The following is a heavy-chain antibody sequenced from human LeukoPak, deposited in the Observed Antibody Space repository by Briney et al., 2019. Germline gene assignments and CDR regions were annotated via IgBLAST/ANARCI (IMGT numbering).Heavy chain of an antibody. V-gene: IGHV3-30*18. Sequence: RGGSLRLSCAASGFTFNNYAMHWVRQAPGKGLEWVAVISYDGNNKYYTDLVRGRFTISRDNSKNTLYLQMNSLRDEDTAVYYCAKDLYGEGHNWLDPWGQGTLVTVSS. D-gene: IGHD4-17*01. J-gene: IGHJ5*02. CDR2: ISYDGNNK. CDR3: AKDLYGEGHNWLDP. CDR1: GFTFNNYA.